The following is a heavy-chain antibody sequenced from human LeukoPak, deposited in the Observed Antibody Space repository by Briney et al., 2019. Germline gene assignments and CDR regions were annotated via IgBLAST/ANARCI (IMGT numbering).Heavy chain of an antibody. CDR1: GFTFSSYA. D-gene: IGHD6-6*01. CDR3: ARRSIAARGGNWFDP. V-gene: IGHV3-64*04. Sequence: GGSLRLSCAASGFTFSSYAMHWVRQAPGKGLEYVSAISGSGGSTYYADSVKGRFTISRDNSKNTLYPQMNSLRAEDTAVYYCARRSIAARGGNWFDPWGQGTLVTVSS. CDR2: ISGSGGST. J-gene: IGHJ5*02.